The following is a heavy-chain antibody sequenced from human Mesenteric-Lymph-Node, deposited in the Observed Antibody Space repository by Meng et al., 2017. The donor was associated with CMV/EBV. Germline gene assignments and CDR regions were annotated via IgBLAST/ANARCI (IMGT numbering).Heavy chain of an antibody. J-gene: IGHJ6*02. CDR1: GFTFRSYA. CDR3: AKEVTIFGVVRYGLDV. CDR2: ISGSGDNT. Sequence: LSLTCAASGFTFRSYAMSWVRQAPGKGLEWVSGISGSGDNTYYADSVKGRFTISRDNSKNTLYLQMNSLRAEDTAVYYCAKEVTIFGVVRYGLDVWGQGTTVTVSS. D-gene: IGHD3-3*01. V-gene: IGHV3-23*01.